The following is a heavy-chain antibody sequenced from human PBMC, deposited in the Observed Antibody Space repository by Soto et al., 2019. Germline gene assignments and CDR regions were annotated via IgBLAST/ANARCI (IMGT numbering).Heavy chain of an antibody. CDR2: ISNEGRDE. Sequence: QVHLVESGGGVVQPGRSLRLSCEVSGLTFSNYGMHWVRQAPGKGLEWVAVISNEGRDERYADSVKGRFTISRDNSKNTLYLQLSSLRAEDTGVYYWAKVCGTGSSGDILDYWGQGTLVTVSS. CDR3: AKVCGTGSSGDILDY. V-gene: IGHV3-30*18. CDR1: GLTFSNYG. D-gene: IGHD3-22*01. J-gene: IGHJ4*02.